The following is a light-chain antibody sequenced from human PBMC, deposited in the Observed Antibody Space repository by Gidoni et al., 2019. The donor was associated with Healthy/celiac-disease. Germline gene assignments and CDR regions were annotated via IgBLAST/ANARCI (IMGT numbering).Light chain of an antibody. CDR3: SSYAGSNNLI. V-gene: IGLV2-8*01. CDR2: EVS. Sequence: QSALTQPPSASGSPGQSVTISCTGTSSDVGGYSYVSWYQQHPGKAPKLMIYEVSKRPSGVPDRFSGSKSGNTDSLTVSGLQAEDEADYYCSSYAGSNNLIFGTGTKVTVL. J-gene: IGLJ1*01. CDR1: SSDVGGYSY.